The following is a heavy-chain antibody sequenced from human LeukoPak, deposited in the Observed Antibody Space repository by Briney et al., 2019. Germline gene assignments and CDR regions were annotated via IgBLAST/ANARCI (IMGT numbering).Heavy chain of an antibody. CDR3: ARLRVAVVAAEGVHFDY. CDR1: GGSISSSNW. D-gene: IGHD2-15*01. Sequence: SETLSLTCAVSGGSISSSNWWSWVRQPPGKGLEWIGEIYHSGSTNYNPSLKSRVTISVDKSKNQFSLKLSSVTAADTAVYYCARLRVAVVAAEGVHFDYWGQGTLVTVSS. V-gene: IGHV4-4*02. J-gene: IGHJ4*02. CDR2: IYHSGST.